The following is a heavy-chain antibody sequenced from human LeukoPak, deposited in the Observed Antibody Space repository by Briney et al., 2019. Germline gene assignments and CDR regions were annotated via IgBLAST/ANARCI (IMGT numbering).Heavy chain of an antibody. Sequence: ASVKVSCKASGYTFTGYYMHWVRQAPGQGLEWMGRINPNSGGTNYAQKFQGRVTMTRDTSISTAYMELSRLRSDDTAVYYCARDSSRRNHFVMDVWGQGTTVTVSS. CDR3: ARDSSRRNHFVMDV. CDR2: INPNSGGT. CDR1: GYTFTGYY. J-gene: IGHJ6*02. D-gene: IGHD1-14*01. V-gene: IGHV1-2*06.